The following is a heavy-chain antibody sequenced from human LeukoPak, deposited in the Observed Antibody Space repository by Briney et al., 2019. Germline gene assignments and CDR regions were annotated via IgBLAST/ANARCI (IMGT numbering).Heavy chain of an antibody. D-gene: IGHD3-22*01. J-gene: IGHJ5*02. CDR1: GYTFTSYY. V-gene: IGHV1-46*01. CDR2: INPSGGST. CDR3: ARGHPNILGGDYYDSSGYLNWFDP. Sequence: ASVKVSCKASGYTFTSYYMHWVRQAPGQVLEWMGIINPSGGSTSYAQKFQGRVTMTRDTSTSTVYMELSSLRSEDTAVYYCARGHPNILGGDYYDSSGYLNWFDPWGQGTLVTVSS.